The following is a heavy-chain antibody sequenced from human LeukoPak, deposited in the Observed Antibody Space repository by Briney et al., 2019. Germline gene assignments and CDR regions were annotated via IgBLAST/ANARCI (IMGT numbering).Heavy chain of an antibody. Sequence: SETLSLTCAVYGGSFSGYYWSWIRQPPGKGLEWIGEINHSGSTNYNPTLKSRVTISVDTSKNQFSLKLSSVTAADTAVYYCARDLVTVTKGFDIWGQGTMVSVSS. CDR2: INHSGST. D-gene: IGHD4-17*01. J-gene: IGHJ3*02. CDR1: GGSFSGYY. V-gene: IGHV4-34*01. CDR3: ARDLVTVTKGFDI.